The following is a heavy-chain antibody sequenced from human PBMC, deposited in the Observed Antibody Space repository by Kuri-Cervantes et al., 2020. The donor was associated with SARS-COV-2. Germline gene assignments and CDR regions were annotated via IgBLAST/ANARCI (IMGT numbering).Heavy chain of an antibody. CDR2: ISGSGGST. J-gene: IGHJ5*02. CDR3: AKDLGRPNWFDP. V-gene: IGHV3-23*01. CDR1: GFTFSSYA. Sequence: GGSLRLSCAASGFTFSSYAMSWVRQAPGKGLEWVSSISGSGGSTYYADSVKGRFTISRDNSKNTLYLQMNSLRAEDTAVYYCAKDLGRPNWFDPWGQGTLVTVSS.